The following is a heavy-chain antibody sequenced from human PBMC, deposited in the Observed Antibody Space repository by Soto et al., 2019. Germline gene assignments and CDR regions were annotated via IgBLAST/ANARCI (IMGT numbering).Heavy chain of an antibody. CDR2: IFYSGTT. CDR1: GGSISSYY. Sequence: SETLSLTCTVSGGSISSYYWNWIRQPPGMGLEWIGYIFYSGTTKYNPSLKSRVTVSIDTSKNQFSLNLSSVTAADTAVYYCAKQTGTTDRCFDYWGQGTLVTVSS. D-gene: IGHD1-7*01. V-gene: IGHV4-59*08. J-gene: IGHJ4*02. CDR3: AKQTGTTDRCFDY.